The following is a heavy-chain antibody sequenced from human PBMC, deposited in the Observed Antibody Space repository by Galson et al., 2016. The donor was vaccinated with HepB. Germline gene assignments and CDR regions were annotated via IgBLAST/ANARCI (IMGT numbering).Heavy chain of an antibody. CDR2: ISWDRRTI. V-gene: IGHV3-9*01. Sequence: SLRLSCAASEFKFDDYAMHWVRQVPGKGLQWVSGISWDRRTIGYADSVKGRVTISRDNAKNSLYLQMNSLTTEDTALYYCTKAAIAMAPPYYMDVWGKGTTVTVSS. CDR3: TKAAIAMAPPYYMDV. J-gene: IGHJ6*03. CDR1: EFKFDDYA. D-gene: IGHD6-19*01.